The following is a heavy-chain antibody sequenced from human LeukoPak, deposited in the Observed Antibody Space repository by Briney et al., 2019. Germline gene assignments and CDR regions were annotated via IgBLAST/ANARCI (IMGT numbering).Heavy chain of an antibody. Sequence: ASVKVSCKASGYTFTGYYMHWVRQAPGQGLEWMGWINPNSGGTNYAQKFQGRVTMTRDTSISAAYMELSRLRSDDTAVYYCARGGDTAMATFDYWGQGTLVTVSS. CDR1: GYTFTGYY. D-gene: IGHD5-18*01. J-gene: IGHJ4*02. V-gene: IGHV1-2*02. CDR3: ARGGDTAMATFDY. CDR2: INPNSGGT.